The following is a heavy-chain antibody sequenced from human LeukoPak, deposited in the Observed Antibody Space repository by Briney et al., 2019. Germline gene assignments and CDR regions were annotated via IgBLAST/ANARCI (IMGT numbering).Heavy chain of an antibody. Sequence: GSLRLSCAASGFTFSTFAMIWVRQPPGKGLEWVSSIFPSGGEIHYADSVRGRFTISRDNFKSTLSLQMNSLRAEDTAVYYCAKWGCSGGSCYPFAYWGQGTLVTVSS. CDR1: GFTFSTFA. CDR3: AKWGCSGGSCYPFAY. J-gene: IGHJ4*02. D-gene: IGHD2-15*01. CDR2: IFPSGGEI. V-gene: IGHV3-23*01.